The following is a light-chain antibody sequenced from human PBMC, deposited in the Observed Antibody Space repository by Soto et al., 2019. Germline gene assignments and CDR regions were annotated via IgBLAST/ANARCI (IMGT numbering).Light chain of an antibody. CDR2: DVS. CDR1: SSDVGGYNY. CDR3: SSYKSGSTLVV. Sequence: QSALTQPASVSGSPGQSITISCTGTSSDVGGYNYVSWYQQHPGKAPKLMIYDVSNRPSGVSNRSSGSKSGNTASLTISGLQAEDEADYYCSSYKSGSTLVVFGGGTKLTVL. V-gene: IGLV2-14*01. J-gene: IGLJ2*01.